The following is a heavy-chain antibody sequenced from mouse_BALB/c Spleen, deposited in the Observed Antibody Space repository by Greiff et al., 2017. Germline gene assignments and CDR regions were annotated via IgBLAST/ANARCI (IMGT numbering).Heavy chain of an antibody. CDR1: GFTFSSFG. Sequence: EVQLVESGGGLVQPGGSRKLSCAASGFTFSSFGMHWVRQAPEKGLEWVAYISSGSSTIYYADTVKGRFTISRDNPKNTLYLQMSSLKSEDTAMYYCARHEGWFAYWGQGTLVTVSA. CDR2: ISSGSSTI. V-gene: IGHV5-17*02. J-gene: IGHJ3*01. CDR3: ARHEGWFAY.